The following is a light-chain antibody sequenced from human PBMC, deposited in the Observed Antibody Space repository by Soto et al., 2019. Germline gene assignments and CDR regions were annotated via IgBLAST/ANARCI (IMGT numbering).Light chain of an antibody. J-gene: IGKJ1*01. CDR2: KAS. CDR3: QQYNSYST. Sequence: DIQMTQSPSTLSASVGDRVTITCRASQSISSWLAWYQQIPGKAPNLLIYKASSLESGVPSRFSGSGSGTEFTLTISSLQPDDFATYYCQQYNSYSTFGQGTKVDIK. V-gene: IGKV1-5*03. CDR1: QSISSW.